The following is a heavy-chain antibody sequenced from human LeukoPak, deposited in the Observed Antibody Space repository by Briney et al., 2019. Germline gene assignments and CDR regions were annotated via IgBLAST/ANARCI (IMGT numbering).Heavy chain of an antibody. CDR2: IYPGDSDT. CDR1: GYSFTDYW. V-gene: IGHV5-51*06. CDR3: ARAPTSLSNPYYFDY. Sequence: GESLKISCQGSGYSFTDYWIGWVRQMPGEGLEWMGIIYPGDSDTRYSPSFRGHVTISADNSISTASLQWIRLEASDTAVYYCARAPTSLSNPYYFDYWGQGTLVTVPS. D-gene: IGHD4-11*01. J-gene: IGHJ4*02.